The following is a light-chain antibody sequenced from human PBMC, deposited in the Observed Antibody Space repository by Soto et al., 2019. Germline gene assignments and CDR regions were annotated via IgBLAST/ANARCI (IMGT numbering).Light chain of an antibody. Sequence: QSVLTQPASVSGSPGQSITISCTGTSSDVGGYNYVSWYQQHPGKAPKLMIYDVSNRPSGVSNRFSGSKSGNTASLTISGLQAEDEADYWCSSYSSTSTLVFGGGTKLTVL. CDR1: SSDVGGYNY. V-gene: IGLV2-14*01. CDR3: SSYSSTSTLV. J-gene: IGLJ2*01. CDR2: DVS.